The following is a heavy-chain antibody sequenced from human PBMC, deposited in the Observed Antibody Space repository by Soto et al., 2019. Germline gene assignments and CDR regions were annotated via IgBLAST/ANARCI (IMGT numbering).Heavy chain of an antibody. D-gene: IGHD1-7*01. CDR2: ISGSGGST. CDR1: GFTFSSYA. Sequence: EVQLLESGGGLVQPGGSLRLSCAASGFTFSSYAMSWVRQAPGKGLEWVSAISGSGGSTYYADSVKGRFTISRDNSKNTLYLQMNSLRAEDTAVYYGAEACLAGTTGYYYGMDVWGQGTTVTVSS. J-gene: IGHJ6*02. CDR3: AEACLAGTTGYYYGMDV. V-gene: IGHV3-23*01.